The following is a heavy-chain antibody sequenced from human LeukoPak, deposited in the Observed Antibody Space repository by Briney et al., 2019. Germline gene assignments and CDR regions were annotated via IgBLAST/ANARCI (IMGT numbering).Heavy chain of an antibody. J-gene: IGHJ4*02. CDR2: INPNSGGT. CDR3: ASYDSSGNNFDY. D-gene: IGHD3-22*01. V-gene: IGHV1-2*02. Sequence: ASVKVSCKASGYTFTGYYMHWVRQAPGQGLEWMGWINPNSGGTNYAQKLQGRVTMTTDTSTSTAYMELRSLRSDDTAVYYCASYDSSGNNFDYWGQGTLVTVSS. CDR1: GYTFTGYY.